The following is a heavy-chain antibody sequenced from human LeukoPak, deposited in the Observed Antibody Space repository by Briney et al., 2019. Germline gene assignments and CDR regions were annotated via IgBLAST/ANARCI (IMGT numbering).Heavy chain of an antibody. J-gene: IGHJ4*02. CDR3: ARLPYYYDSSGYYYLFDY. CDR1: GGSISSSSYY. Sequence: SETLSLTCTVSGGSISSSSYYWGWIRQPPGKGLEWIGSIYYSGSTYYNPSLKSRVTISVDTSKNQFSLKLSSVTAADTAVYYCARLPYYYDSSGYYYLFDYWAQGTLVTVSS. V-gene: IGHV4-39*01. CDR2: IYYSGST. D-gene: IGHD3-22*01.